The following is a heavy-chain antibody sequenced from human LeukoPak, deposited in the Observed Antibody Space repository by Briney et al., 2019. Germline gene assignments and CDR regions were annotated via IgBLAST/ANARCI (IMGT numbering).Heavy chain of an antibody. CDR1: GFTFSSYD. CDR3: ARGIYGDPSDY. Sequence: GGSLRLSCAPFGFTFSSYDMAWVRQAPGKGLEWVSSISSSSSYIYYADSVKGRFTISRDNAKNSLYLQMNSLRAEDTAVYYCARGIYGDPSDYWGQGTLVTVSS. D-gene: IGHD4-17*01. V-gene: IGHV3-21*01. CDR2: ISSSSSYI. J-gene: IGHJ4*02.